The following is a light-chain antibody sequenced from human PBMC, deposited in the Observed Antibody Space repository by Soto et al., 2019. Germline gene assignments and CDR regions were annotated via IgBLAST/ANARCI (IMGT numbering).Light chain of an antibody. J-gene: IGKJ1*01. CDR1: QSISSW. CDR2: KAS. Sequence: DIQMTQSPSTLSSSVGEKATKTCRASQSISSWLAWYQQKPGKAPKLLIYKASSLESGVPSRFSGSGSGTEFTLTISSLQPDDFATYYCQQYNSYPRTFGQGTKVDIK. V-gene: IGKV1-5*03. CDR3: QQYNSYPRT.